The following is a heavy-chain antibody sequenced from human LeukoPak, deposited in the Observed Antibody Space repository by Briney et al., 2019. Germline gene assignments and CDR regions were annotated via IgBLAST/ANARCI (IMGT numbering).Heavy chain of an antibody. CDR1: GGSISSYY. J-gene: IGHJ6*03. D-gene: IGHD2-2*01. Sequence: PSETLSLTCTVSGGSISSYYWSWIRQPPGKGLEYIGYIYYSGSTNYTPSLKSRVTISVDTSKNQFSLRLSSVTAADTAVYYCARIPDSAARNYYYYYMDVWGKGTTVTVSS. V-gene: IGHV4-59*01. CDR2: IYYSGST. CDR3: ARIPDSAARNYYYYYMDV.